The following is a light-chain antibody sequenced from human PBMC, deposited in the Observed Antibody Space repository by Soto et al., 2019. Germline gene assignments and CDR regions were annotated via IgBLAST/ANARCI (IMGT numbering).Light chain of an antibody. Sequence: QSALTQPASVSGSPGPSITISCTGTSSDVGGYNYVSWYQQYPGKAPKLMIYDVSNRPSGVSNRFSGSKSGNTASLTISGLQAEDEANYYCSSYTSSSTPVVFGGGTKVTFL. V-gene: IGLV2-14*03. CDR2: DVS. CDR1: SSDVGGYNY. J-gene: IGLJ2*01. CDR3: SSYTSSSTPVV.